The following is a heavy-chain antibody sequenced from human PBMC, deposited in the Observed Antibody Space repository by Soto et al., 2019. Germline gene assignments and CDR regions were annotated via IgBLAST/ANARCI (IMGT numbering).Heavy chain of an antibody. V-gene: IGHV3-30*18. J-gene: IGHJ4*02. D-gene: IGHD2-21*02. CDR3: AKQGQEDCGGDCYSDYFDY. CDR1: GFTFSSYG. CDR2: ISYDGSNK. Sequence: GGSLRLSCAASGFTFSSYGMHWVRQAPGKGLEWVAVISYDGSNKYYADSVKGRFTISRDNSKNTLYLQMNSLRAEETAVYYCAKQGQEDCGGDCYSDYFDYWGQGTLVTVSS.